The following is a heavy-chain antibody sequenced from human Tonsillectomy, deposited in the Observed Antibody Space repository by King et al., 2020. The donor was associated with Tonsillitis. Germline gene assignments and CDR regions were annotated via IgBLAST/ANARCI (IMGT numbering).Heavy chain of an antibody. CDR2: MYSGGSST. V-gene: IGHV3-23*03. CDR3: AKAGATGNGRGDFDY. Sequence: VQLVESGGGLVQPGGSLRLSCAASGFTFSNYAMSWVRQAPGKGLEWVSVMYSGGSSTYYADSVKGRFTISRDNAKNTLYLQMNSLRAEDTAIYYCAKAGATGNGRGDFDYWGRGTLGTVSS. J-gene: IGHJ4*02. CDR1: GFTFSNYA. D-gene: IGHD6-13*01.